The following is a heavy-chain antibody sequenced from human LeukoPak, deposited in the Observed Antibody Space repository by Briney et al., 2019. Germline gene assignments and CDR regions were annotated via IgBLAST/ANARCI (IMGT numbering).Heavy chain of an antibody. J-gene: IGHJ4*02. CDR3: ARWGNPRGY. Sequence: PGGSLRLSCAVSGFTVSSNYMSWVRQAPGKGLEWVSVIYSGGSTYYADSVKGRFTISRDNSKNTLYLQMNSLRAEDTAVYYCARWGNPRGYWGQGTLVTVSS. V-gene: IGHV3-66*01. CDR2: IYSGGST. CDR1: GFTVSSNY. D-gene: IGHD3-16*01.